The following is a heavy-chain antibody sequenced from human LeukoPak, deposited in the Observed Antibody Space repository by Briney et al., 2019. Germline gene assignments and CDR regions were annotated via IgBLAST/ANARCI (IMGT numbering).Heavy chain of an antibody. CDR2: IYHSGST. CDR3: ARGVDGDYVAYYFDY. V-gene: IGHV4-30-2*01. Sequence: NSSQTLSLTCAVSGGSISSGGYSWSWIRQPPGKGLEWIGYIYHSGSTYYNPSLKSRVTISVDRSKNQFSLKLSSVTAADTAVYHCARGVDGDYVAYYFDYWGQGTLVTVSS. CDR1: GGSISSGGYS. D-gene: IGHD4-17*01. J-gene: IGHJ4*02.